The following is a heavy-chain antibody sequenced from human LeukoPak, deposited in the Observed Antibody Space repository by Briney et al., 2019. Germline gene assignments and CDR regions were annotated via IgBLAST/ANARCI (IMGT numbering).Heavy chain of an antibody. Sequence: PSETLSLTCTVSGGSISSYYWSWIRQPAGKGLEWIGRIYTSGSTNYNPSLKSRVTMSVDTSKNQFSLKLSSVTAADTAVYYCAREEPRGYCSSTSCYVFDYWGQGTLVTVSS. CDR1: GGSISSYY. V-gene: IGHV4-4*07. CDR2: IYTSGST. J-gene: IGHJ4*02. CDR3: AREEPRGYCSSTSCYVFDY. D-gene: IGHD2-2*01.